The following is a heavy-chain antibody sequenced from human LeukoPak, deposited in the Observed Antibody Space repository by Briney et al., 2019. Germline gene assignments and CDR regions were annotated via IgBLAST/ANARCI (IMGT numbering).Heavy chain of an antibody. V-gene: IGHV4-59*12. J-gene: IGHJ6*03. Sequence: SETLSFTCTVSGGSISSYYWSWIRQPPGKGLEWIGYIYYSGSINYNPSLKSRVTISVDTSKNQFSLKLSSVTAADTAVYYCARLKKTRYSSGWYLGYYYYMDVWGKGTTVTISS. CDR1: GGSISSYY. CDR2: IYYSGSI. CDR3: ARLKKTRYSSGWYLGYYYYMDV. D-gene: IGHD6-19*01.